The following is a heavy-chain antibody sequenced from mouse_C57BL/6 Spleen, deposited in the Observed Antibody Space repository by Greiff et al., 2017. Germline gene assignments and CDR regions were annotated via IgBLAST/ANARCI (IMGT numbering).Heavy chain of an antibody. V-gene: IGHV1-69*01. CDR1: GYTFTSYW. J-gene: IGHJ4*01. CDR2: IDPSDSYT. CDR3: ARGGYYSYAMDY. D-gene: IGHD2-12*01. Sequence: VQLQQSGAELVMPGASVKLSCKASGYTFTSYWMHWVKQRPGQGLEWIGEIDPSDSYTNYNQKFKGKSTLTVDKSSSTAYMQLSSLTSEDSAVYYCARGGYYSYAMDYWGQGTSVTVSS.